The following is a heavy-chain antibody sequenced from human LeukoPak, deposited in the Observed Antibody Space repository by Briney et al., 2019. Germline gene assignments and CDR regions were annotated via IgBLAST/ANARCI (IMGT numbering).Heavy chain of an antibody. J-gene: IGHJ4*02. CDR3: AREHIAARWFDY. CDR1: GFTFSSYS. V-gene: IGHV3-21*01. CDR2: ISSSSSYI. D-gene: IGHD6-6*01. Sequence: GGSLRLSCAASGFTFSSYSMNWVRQAPGKGLEWVSSISSSSSYIYYADSVKGRFTISRDNAKNSLYLQMNSLRAEDTAVYYCAREHIAARWFDYWGQGTLVTVSS.